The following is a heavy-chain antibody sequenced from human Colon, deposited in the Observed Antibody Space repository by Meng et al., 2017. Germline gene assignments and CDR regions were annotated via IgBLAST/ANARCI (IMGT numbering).Heavy chain of an antibody. J-gene: IGHJ4*02. CDR1: GGSVSSGSHY. D-gene: IGHD6-19*01. Sequence: QVLLQESGPGLVRPSETLSLTCNVSGGSVSSGSHYWSWIRQPPGKGLEWIGYMFHSGTTKYNPSLKSRVSMSVDTTKNQFYLKLTSVTVADAAVFYCARLIAGWPFYFDYWGQGILVTVSS. V-gene: IGHV4-61*01. CDR3: ARLIAGWPFYFDY. CDR2: MFHSGTT.